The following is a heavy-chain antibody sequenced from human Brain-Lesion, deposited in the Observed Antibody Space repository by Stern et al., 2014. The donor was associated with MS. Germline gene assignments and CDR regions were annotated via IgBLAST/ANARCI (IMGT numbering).Heavy chain of an antibody. CDR3: ARGERWFDS. J-gene: IGHJ5*01. D-gene: IGHD3-10*01. V-gene: IGHV3-74*02. CDR2: VNNDGRRT. Sequence: EVQLLESGGGLVQPGGSLRLSCAASGFTFSNYWMHWVRQAPGKGLVWVLRVNNDGRRTSYADSVKGRFTMSRDNAKNTLYLQMNSLRVEDTAIYYCARGERWFDSWGQGTLVTVSS. CDR1: GFTFSNYW.